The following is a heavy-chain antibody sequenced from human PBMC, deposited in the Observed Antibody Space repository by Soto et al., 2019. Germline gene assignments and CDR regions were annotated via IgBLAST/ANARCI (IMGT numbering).Heavy chain of an antibody. J-gene: IGHJ4*02. D-gene: IGHD5-12*01. Sequence: QVQLVESGGGVVQPGRSLRLSCAASGFTFSSYGMHWVRQAPGKGLEWVAVIWYDGSNKYYADSVKGRFTISRDNSKNTLYLQMNSLRAEDTAVYYCARDPRGVYSGYGIDYWGQGTLVTVSS. CDR3: ARDPRGVYSGYGIDY. CDR2: IWYDGSNK. V-gene: IGHV3-33*01. CDR1: GFTFSSYG.